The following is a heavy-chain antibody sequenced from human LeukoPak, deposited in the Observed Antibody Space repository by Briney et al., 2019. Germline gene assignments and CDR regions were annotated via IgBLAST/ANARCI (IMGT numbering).Heavy chain of an antibody. Sequence: GGSLRLSCAASGFTFSSYWMSWVRQAPGKGLEWVANIKQDGSEKYYVDSVKGRFTISRDNAKNSLYLQMNSLRAEDTAVYYCARDGGEDYNLGVIKPIDYWGQGTLVTVSS. V-gene: IGHV3-7*01. D-gene: IGHD3-10*01. J-gene: IGHJ4*02. CDR1: GFTFSSYW. CDR2: IKQDGSEK. CDR3: ARDGGEDYNLGVIKPIDY.